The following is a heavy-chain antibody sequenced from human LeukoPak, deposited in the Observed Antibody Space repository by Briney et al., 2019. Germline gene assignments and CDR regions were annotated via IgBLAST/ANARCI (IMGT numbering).Heavy chain of an antibody. V-gene: IGHV3-23*01. CDR2: ISPSGSAT. CDR3: ARDKSASSPREWFDP. D-gene: IGHD6-6*01. J-gene: IGHJ5*02. CDR1: GFIFGSYA. Sequence: GGSLRLSCAASGFIFGSYAMSWVRRGPEKGLEWVSTISPSGSATYYADSVKGRFTISRDNSKSTLYLQMNSLRDEDTALYHCARDKSASSPREWFDPWGQGTVVTVSS.